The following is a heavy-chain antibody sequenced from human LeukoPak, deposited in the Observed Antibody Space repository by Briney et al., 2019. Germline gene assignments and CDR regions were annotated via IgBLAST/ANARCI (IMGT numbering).Heavy chain of an antibody. J-gene: IGHJ6*02. CDR1: GGSISSSSYY. CDR2: IYYSGST. V-gene: IGHV4-39*07. CDR3: ARHPDYYYYGMDV. Sequence: PSETLSLTCTVSGGSISSSSYYWGWIRQPPGKGLEWIGSIYYSGSTYYNPSLKSRVTISVDTSKNQFSLKLSSVTAADTAVYYCARHPDYYYYGMDVWGQGTTVTVSS.